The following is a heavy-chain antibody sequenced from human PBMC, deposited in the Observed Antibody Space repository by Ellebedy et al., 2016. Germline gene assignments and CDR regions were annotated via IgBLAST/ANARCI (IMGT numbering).Heavy chain of an antibody. CDR3: TREFYANPDL. V-gene: IGHV3-11*05. Sequence: GGSLRLSXAASGFAFNKAWMSWIRQAPGKGLERVAFISGNGHFRDHRDSVKGRFTISRDNGNNLVFLDMTSLSAEDTGTYYCTREFYANPDLWGQGTLVTVSS. CDR1: GFAFNKAW. J-gene: IGHJ5*02. CDR2: ISGNGHFR. D-gene: IGHD3-16*01.